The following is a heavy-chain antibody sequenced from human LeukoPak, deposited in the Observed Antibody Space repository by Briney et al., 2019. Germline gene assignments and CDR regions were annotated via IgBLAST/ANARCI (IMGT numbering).Heavy chain of an antibody. D-gene: IGHD2-2*01. Sequence: GRSLRLSCAASGFTFSSYGMHWVRQAPGKGLEWVAVIWYDGSNKYYADSVKGRFTISRDNSKNTLYLQMNSLRAEDTAVYYCAGGRGVVPAAFNWSGPWGQGTLVTVSS. CDR2: IWYDGSNK. V-gene: IGHV3-33*01. CDR3: AGGRGVVPAAFNWSGP. J-gene: IGHJ5*02. CDR1: GFTFSSYG.